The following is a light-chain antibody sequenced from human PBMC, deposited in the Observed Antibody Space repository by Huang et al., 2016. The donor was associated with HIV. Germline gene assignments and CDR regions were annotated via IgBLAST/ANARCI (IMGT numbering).Light chain of an antibody. Sequence: IVLTQSPATLSLSPGERATLTCGASQRGRNNYQAWYHQKPGLAPRLRICDAHVRATGIPDRFSGSGSGTDFTLTIRRLEPEDFAMYYCQQYSTSSYTFGQGTKVDI. CDR1: QRGRNNY. J-gene: IGKJ2*01. CDR3: QQYSTSSYT. V-gene: IGKV3D-20*01. CDR2: DAH.